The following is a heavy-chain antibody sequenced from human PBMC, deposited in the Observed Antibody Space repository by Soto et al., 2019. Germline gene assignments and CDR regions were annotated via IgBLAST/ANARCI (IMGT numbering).Heavy chain of an antibody. Sequence: QVQLVESGGGVVQPGRSLRLSCAASGFTFSIFGMHWVRQAPGKGLEWAAIIWYDGSNAYDADSVRGRFTISRDNSKNTVYLQMNSLRAEDTAVYYCARDRGSSTVVSGISQEGYFDSWGQGTLVTVSS. CDR2: IWYDGSNA. V-gene: IGHV3-33*01. J-gene: IGHJ4*02. CDR1: GFTFSIFG. CDR3: ARDRGSSTVVSGISQEGYFDS. D-gene: IGHD6-19*01.